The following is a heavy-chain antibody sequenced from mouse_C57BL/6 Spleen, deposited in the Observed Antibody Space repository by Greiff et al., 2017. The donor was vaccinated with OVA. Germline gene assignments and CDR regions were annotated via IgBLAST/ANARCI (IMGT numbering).Heavy chain of an antibody. CDR2: IRSKSSNYAT. J-gene: IGHJ3*01. CDR3: VRDGAYYSNPWFAY. Sequence: EVKLVESGGGLVQPTGSLKLSCAASGFTFNTYAMHWVRQAPGKGLEWVARIRSKSSNYATYYADSVKAIFTISSDDSQSMLYLQMNNLKTEDTAMYYCVRDGAYYSNPWFAYWGQGTLVTVSA. D-gene: IGHD2-5*01. CDR1: GFTFNTYA. V-gene: IGHV10-3*01.